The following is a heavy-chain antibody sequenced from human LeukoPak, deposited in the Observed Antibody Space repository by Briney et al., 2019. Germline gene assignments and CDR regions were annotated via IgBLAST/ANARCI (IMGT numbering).Heavy chain of an antibody. D-gene: IGHD3-22*01. CDR1: GYSISSGYY. V-gene: IGHV4-38-2*02. CDR3: ARVCYDSSGYSH. CDR2: IYHSGST. Sequence: SETLSLTCTVSGYSISSGYYWGWIRQPPGKGLEWIGSIYHSGSTYYNPSLKSRVTISVDTSKNQFSLKLSSVTAADTAVYCCARVCYDSSGYSHWGQGTLVTVSS. J-gene: IGHJ4*02.